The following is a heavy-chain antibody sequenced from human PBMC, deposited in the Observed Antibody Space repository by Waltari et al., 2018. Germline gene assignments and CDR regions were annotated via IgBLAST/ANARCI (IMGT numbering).Heavy chain of an antibody. CDR2: IYYSGST. D-gene: IGHD6-13*01. Sequence: QLQLQESGPGLVKPSETLSLTCTVSGGSISSSSYYWGWFRQPPGKGLEWSGSIYYSGSTYYNPSLKSRVTISVDTSKNQFALKRSSVTAADTAVYYCARDAEQQLVDYWGQGTLVTVSS. CDR3: ARDAEQQLVDY. V-gene: IGHV4-39*07. CDR1: GGSISSSSYY. J-gene: IGHJ4*02.